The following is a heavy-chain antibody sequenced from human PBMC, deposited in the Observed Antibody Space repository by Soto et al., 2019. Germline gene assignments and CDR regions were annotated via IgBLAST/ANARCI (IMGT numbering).Heavy chain of an antibody. J-gene: IGHJ4*02. Sequence: SETLSLTCTVSGVSISSSSYYWGWIRQTPGKGLEWIGTIYFSGSTYYNPSLKSRVTISVDRSKNQFSLNLTSVTAADTALYYCARHGSYCGPGTLVTVS. CDR3: ARHGSY. CDR2: IYFSGST. V-gene: IGHV4-39*01. CDR1: GVSISSSSYY.